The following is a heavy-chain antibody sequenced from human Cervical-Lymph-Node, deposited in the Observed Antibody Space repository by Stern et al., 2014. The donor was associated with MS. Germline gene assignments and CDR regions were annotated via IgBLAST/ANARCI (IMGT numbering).Heavy chain of an antibody. CDR3: ARDSIAVPAKTGDH. D-gene: IGHD2-15*01. J-gene: IGHJ4*02. V-gene: IGHV1-18*01. CDR1: GYTFTSYG. Sequence: QVQLLESGAEVKKPGASVKVSCEASGYTFTSYGISWVRQAPGQGLEWMGWISAYNDNTKYTQKVQGRVTMTTDTSTSTAYMELRSLRSDDTAVYYCARDSIAVPAKTGDHWGQGTLVTVSS. CDR2: ISAYNDNT.